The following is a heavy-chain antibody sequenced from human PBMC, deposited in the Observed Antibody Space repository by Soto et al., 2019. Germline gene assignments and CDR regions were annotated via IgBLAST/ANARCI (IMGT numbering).Heavy chain of an antibody. CDR1: GFTFSRVS. J-gene: IGHJ4*02. CDR2: ISSGSSDT. V-gene: IGHV3-21*04. CDR3: ARVAY. Sequence: PGGSLRPSCEASGFTFSRVSMTWVRQVPGKGLEWVASISSGSSDTWYADSVKGQFIISRDNAQNSLFLQMNTLRPEDTSMYYCARVAYWGPGTPAPVSS.